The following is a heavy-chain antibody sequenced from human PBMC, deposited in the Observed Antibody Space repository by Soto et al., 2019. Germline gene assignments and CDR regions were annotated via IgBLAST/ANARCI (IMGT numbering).Heavy chain of an antibody. CDR1: GYNFRNDW. CDR3: ARQQILRDASDV. V-gene: IGHV5-51*01. D-gene: IGHD2-15*01. CDR2: IYPRDSDT. J-gene: IGHJ3*01. Sequence: EVQLVQSGAEVRKPGESLRISCQASGYNFRNDWIGWVRQKPGKGLEWMGIIYPRDSDTRYSPSFQGQVTISDDKSTTTAYLQWSSLKVTDTAMYYCARQQILRDASDVWGQGTMVTVSP.